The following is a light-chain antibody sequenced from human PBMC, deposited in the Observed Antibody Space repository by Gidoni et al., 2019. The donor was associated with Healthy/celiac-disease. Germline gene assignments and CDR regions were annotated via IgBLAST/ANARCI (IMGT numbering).Light chain of an antibody. J-gene: IGKJ2*01. V-gene: IGKV2-28*01. CDR2: LGS. CDR3: MQALQTPRT. CDR1: QSLLHSNGYNY. Sequence: DIVMTQSPLSLPVTPGEPASISCRSSQSLLHSNGYNYLYWYLQKPGQSPQLLIDLGSNRASGVPDRFSGSGSGTDFTLKISRVEAEDVGVYYCMQALQTPRTFGQGTKLEIK.